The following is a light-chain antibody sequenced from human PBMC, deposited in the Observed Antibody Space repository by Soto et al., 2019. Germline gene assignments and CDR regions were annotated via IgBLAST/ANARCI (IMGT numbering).Light chain of an antibody. CDR2: DAS. CDR1: QSVSTH. V-gene: IGKV3-11*01. Sequence: EIVLTQSPATLSLSPGERATLSCRASQSVSTHLAWYQQKPGQAPRLLVYDASTRATGIPDRFSGSGSGTDFALTISSLEPEDFAVYYCQQYGSSPGVTFGGGTKVEIK. CDR3: QQYGSSPGVT. J-gene: IGKJ4*01.